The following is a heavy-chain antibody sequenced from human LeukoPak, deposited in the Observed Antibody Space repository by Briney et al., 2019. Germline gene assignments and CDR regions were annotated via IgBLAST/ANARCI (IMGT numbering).Heavy chain of an antibody. CDR1: GYTFTSYA. CDR3: ARDSQLQQWPSVRPKMGYDP. CDR2: INAGNGNT. J-gene: IGHJ5*02. Sequence: ASVKVSCKASGYTFTSYAMHWVRQAPGQRLEWMGWINAGNGNTKYSQKFQGRVTITRDTSASTAYMGLSSLRSEDTAVYYCARDSQLQQWPSVRPKMGYDPWGQGTLVTVSS. D-gene: IGHD6-19*01. V-gene: IGHV1-3*01.